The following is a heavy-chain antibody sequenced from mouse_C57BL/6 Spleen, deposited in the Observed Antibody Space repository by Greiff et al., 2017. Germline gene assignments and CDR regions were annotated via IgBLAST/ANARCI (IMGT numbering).Heavy chain of an antibody. J-gene: IGHJ4*01. V-gene: IGHV1-82*01. CDR1: GYAFSSSW. CDR3: ARGWLRGSYAMDY. D-gene: IGHD2-2*01. Sequence: QVQLQQSGPELVKPGASVKISCKASGYAFSSSWMNWVKQRPGQGLEWIGRIYPGDGDTNYNGKFKGKATLTADKSSSTAYKQLSSLTSEDSAVYYCARGWLRGSYAMDYWGQGTSVTVSS. CDR2: IYPGDGDT.